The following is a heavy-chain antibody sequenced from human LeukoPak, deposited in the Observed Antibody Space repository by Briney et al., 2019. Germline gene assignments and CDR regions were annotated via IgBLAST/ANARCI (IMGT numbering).Heavy chain of an antibody. V-gene: IGHV4-39*07. D-gene: IGHD3-22*01. CDR1: GGSISSSSYY. Sequence: SETLSLTCTVSGGSISSSSYYWGWIRQPPGKGLEWIGSIYYSGSTYYNPSLKSRVTISVDTSKNQFSLKLSSVTAADTAVYYCARDSGGTMIVVVIEGPLGAFDIWGQGTMVTVSS. CDR3: ARDSGGTMIVVVIEGPLGAFDI. CDR2: IYYSGST. J-gene: IGHJ3*02.